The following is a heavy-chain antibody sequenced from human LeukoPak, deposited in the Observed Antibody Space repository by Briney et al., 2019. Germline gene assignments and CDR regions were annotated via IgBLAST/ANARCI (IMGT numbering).Heavy chain of an antibody. CDR1: GGTFSSYA. Sequence: ASVKVSCKASGGTFSSYAISWVRQAPGQGLEWMGWISAYNGNTNYAQKLQGRVTMTTDTSTSTAYMELRSLRSDDTAVYYCARDAYGDYPLTRYGMDVWGQGTTVTVSS. J-gene: IGHJ6*02. CDR2: ISAYNGNT. D-gene: IGHD4-17*01. CDR3: ARDAYGDYPLTRYGMDV. V-gene: IGHV1-18*01.